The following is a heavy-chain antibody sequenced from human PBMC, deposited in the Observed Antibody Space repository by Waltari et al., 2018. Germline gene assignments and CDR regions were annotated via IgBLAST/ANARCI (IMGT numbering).Heavy chain of an antibody. Sequence: QVQLVQSGAEVKKPGSSVKVSCKASGGTFSSYAISWVLQAPGQGLEWMGMGRSIHGCGTAKAAQKCQGRVTITADESTSTAYMERSSLRAEDTAVYYCARDRGGSGYSYGWAVYYFDYWGQGTLVTVSS. D-gene: IGHD5-18*01. CDR2: SIHGCGTA. J-gene: IGHJ4*02. V-gene: IGHV1-69*15. CDR1: GGTFSSYA. CDR3: ARDRGGSGYSYGWAVYYFDY.